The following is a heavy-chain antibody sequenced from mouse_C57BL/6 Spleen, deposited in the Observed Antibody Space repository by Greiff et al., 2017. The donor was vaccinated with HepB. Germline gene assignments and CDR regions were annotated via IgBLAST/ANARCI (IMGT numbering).Heavy chain of an antibody. CDR2: ISDGGSYT. J-gene: IGHJ2*01. D-gene: IGHD3-2*02. CDR3: ARVTAQATWDYFDY. Sequence: EVQGVESGGGLVKPGGSLKLSCAASGFTFSSYAMSWVRQTPEKRLEWVATISDGGSYTYYPDNVKGRFTISRDNAKNNLYLQMSHLKSEDTAMYYCARVTAQATWDYFDYWGQGTTLTVSS. CDR1: GFTFSSYA. V-gene: IGHV5-4*01.